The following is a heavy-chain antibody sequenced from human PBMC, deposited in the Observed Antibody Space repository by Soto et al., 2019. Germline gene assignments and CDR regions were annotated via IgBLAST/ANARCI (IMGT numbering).Heavy chain of an antibody. CDR1: GGSISSGDYY. Sequence: SETLSLTCTVSGGSISSGDYYWSWIRQPPGKGLEWIGYIYYSGSTYYNPSLKSRVTISVYTSKNQFSLKLSSVTATDTAVYYCARGYSNYRSLGYWGQGTLVTVSS. V-gene: IGHV4-30-4*01. D-gene: IGHD4-4*01. CDR3: ARGYSNYRSLGY. CDR2: IYYSGST. J-gene: IGHJ4*02.